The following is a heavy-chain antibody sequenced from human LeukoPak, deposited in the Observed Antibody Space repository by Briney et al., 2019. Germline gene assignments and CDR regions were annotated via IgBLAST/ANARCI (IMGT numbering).Heavy chain of an antibody. CDR1: GFTFSSYA. D-gene: IGHD6-19*01. V-gene: IGHV3-30-3*01. J-gene: IGHJ4*02. CDR3: ARGDGSGWSGDY. CDR2: ISYDGSNK. Sequence: GRPLRPPCAPSGFTFSSYAMHWSRQPPGKGLEWVAVISYDGSNKYYADSVKGRFTISRDNSKNTLYLQMNSLRAEDTAVYYCARGDGSGWSGDYWGQGTLVTVSS.